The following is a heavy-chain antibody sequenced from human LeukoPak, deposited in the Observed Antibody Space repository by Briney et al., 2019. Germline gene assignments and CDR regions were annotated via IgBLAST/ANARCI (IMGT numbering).Heavy chain of an antibody. CDR1: GFTFSSYW. CDR3: AREGRKDYGDFFDY. V-gene: IGHV3-7*01. J-gene: IGHJ4*02. Sequence: PGGSLRLSCAASGFTFSSYWMSWVRQAPGKGLEWVANIKQDGSEKYYVDSVKGRFTISRDNAKNSLYLQMNSLRDEDTAVYYCAREGRKDYGDFFDYWGQGTLVTVSS. D-gene: IGHD4-17*01. CDR2: IKQDGSEK.